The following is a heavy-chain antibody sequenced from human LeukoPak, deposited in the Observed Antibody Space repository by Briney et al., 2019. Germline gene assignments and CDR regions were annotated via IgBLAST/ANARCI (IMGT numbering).Heavy chain of an antibody. Sequence: SETLSLTCAVYGGSFSGYYWSWIRQSPGKGLEWIGEISHSGSTYYNPSLKSRVTISLDTSKNQFSLKLTSVAAADTAVYYCARGVSDQNWGQGTLVTVSS. J-gene: IGHJ4*02. CDR1: GGSFSGYY. CDR3: ARGVSDQN. CDR2: ISHSGST. V-gene: IGHV4-34*01.